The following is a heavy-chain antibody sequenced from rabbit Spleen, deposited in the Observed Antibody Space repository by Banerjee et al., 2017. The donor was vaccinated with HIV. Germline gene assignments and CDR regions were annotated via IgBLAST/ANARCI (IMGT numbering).Heavy chain of an antibody. CDR2: INIVTGKS. J-gene: IGHJ4*01. Sequence: QSLEESGGDLVKPGASLTLTCTASGFSFNSGYDMCWVRQAPGKGLEWIACINIVTGKSVYASWAKGRFFMSRTSSTTVTLQMTSLTAADTATYFCARDLVAVIGWNFNLWGPGTLVTVS. CDR3: ARDLVAVIGWNFNL. CDR1: GFSFNSGYD. V-gene: IGHV1S40*01. D-gene: IGHD1-1*01.